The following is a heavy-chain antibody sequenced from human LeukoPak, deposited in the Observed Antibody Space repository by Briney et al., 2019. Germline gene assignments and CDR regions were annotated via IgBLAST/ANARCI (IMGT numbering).Heavy chain of an antibody. CDR3: ARTYYDILTGYYQYYFDY. J-gene: IGHJ4*02. Sequence: PSETLSLTCTVSGGSISRYYWSWIRQPPGKGLEWIGYIYYSGSTNYNPSLKSRVTISVDTSKNQFSLKLSSVTAADTAVYYCARTYYDILTGYYQYYFDYWGQGTLVTVSS. CDR2: IYYSGST. D-gene: IGHD3-9*01. CDR1: GGSISRYY. V-gene: IGHV4-59*01.